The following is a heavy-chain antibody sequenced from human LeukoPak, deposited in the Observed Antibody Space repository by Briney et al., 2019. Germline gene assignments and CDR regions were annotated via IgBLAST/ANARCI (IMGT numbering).Heavy chain of an antibody. Sequence: SETLSLTCAVYGGSFSGYYWSWIRQPPGKGLEWIGEINHSGSTNYNPSLKSRVTISVDTSKNQFSLKLSSVTAADTAVYYCARRGSSWYFDYWGQGTPVTVSS. CDR3: ARRGSSWYFDY. D-gene: IGHD6-13*01. CDR1: GGSFSGYY. CDR2: INHSGST. J-gene: IGHJ4*02. V-gene: IGHV4-34*01.